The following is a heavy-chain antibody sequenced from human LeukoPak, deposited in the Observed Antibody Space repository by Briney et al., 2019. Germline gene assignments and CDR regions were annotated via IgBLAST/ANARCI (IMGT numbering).Heavy chain of an antibody. J-gene: IGHJ4*02. CDR1: GFTFSSYA. V-gene: IGHV3-23*01. Sequence: GGSLRLSCAASGFTFSSYAMSWVRQVPGKGLEWVSVISGSGDNTYYADSVKGRFTISRDNSKNTLYLQMNSLRDEDTAVYYCARDDPNWDPSSYYFDSWGQGVLVTVSS. CDR2: ISGSGDNT. D-gene: IGHD3-10*01. CDR3: ARDDPNWDPSSYYFDS.